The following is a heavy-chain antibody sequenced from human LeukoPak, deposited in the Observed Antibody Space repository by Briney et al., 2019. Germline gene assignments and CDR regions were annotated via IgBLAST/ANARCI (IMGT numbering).Heavy chain of an antibody. Sequence: PSETLSLTCTVSGASISTSYWYWIRQPPGKGLEWIGYIHYSGDINYNPSLKSRVTISAYTSKNQLSLKLSSVTAADTAVYYCARARSSGYRSALDYWGQGTLVTVSS. CDR2: IHYSGDI. V-gene: IGHV4-59*12. CDR3: ARARSSGYRSALDY. J-gene: IGHJ4*02. D-gene: IGHD3-22*01. CDR1: GASISTSY.